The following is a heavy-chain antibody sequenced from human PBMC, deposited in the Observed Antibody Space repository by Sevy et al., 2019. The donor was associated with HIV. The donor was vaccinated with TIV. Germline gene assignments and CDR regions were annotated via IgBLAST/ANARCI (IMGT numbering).Heavy chain of an antibody. D-gene: IGHD6-19*01. CDR1: GYKVDMYG. Sequence: ASVKVSCKISGYKVDMYGIAWVRQAPGQGLEWMGGISTYNGNTNYAQNFQGRVTMTTDTSTSVVYMELGGLRPDDTAVYYCARATGMAVAGTGRYFDFWGQGTLVTVSS. V-gene: IGHV1-18*04. CDR3: ARATGMAVAGTGRYFDF. CDR2: ISTYNGNT. J-gene: IGHJ4*01.